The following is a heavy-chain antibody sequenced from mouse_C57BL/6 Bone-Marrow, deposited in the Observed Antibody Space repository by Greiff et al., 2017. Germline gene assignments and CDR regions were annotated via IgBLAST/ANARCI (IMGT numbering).Heavy chain of an antibody. V-gene: IGHV5-16*01. CDR3: ARVYYGSSYEMDY. CDR1: GFTFSDYY. CDR2: INYDGSST. D-gene: IGHD1-1*01. Sequence: EVQRVESEGGLVQPGSSMKLSCTASGFTFSDYYMAWVRQVPEKGLEWVANINYDGSSTYYLDSLKSRFIISRDTAKNILYLQMSSLKSEDTATYYCARVYYGSSYEMDYWGQGTSVTVSS. J-gene: IGHJ4*01.